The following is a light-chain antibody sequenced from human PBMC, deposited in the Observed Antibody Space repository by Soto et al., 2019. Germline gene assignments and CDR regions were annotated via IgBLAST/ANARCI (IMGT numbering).Light chain of an antibody. V-gene: IGLV2-8*01. CDR3: SSYADTNNLV. CDR2: EVN. CDR1: SSDIGGYNF. J-gene: IGLJ2*01. Sequence: QSALTQPPSASGSPGQSVTISCTGTSSDIGGYNFVSWYQQHPGKAPKLMIDEVNKRPSGVPDRFSGSKSGNTASLTVSGLQAEDGADYYCSSYADTNNLVFGGGTKLTVL.